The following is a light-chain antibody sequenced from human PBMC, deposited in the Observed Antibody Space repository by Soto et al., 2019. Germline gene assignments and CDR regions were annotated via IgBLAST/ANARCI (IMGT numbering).Light chain of an antibody. CDR1: LSVSTN. J-gene: IGKJ5*01. V-gene: IGKV3-15*01. CDR2: GAS. Sequence: EIAMTQSPCTLSVSPGERATLSWRAGLSVSTNLAWYQQKPGQAPRLIIYGASTRATGISARFSGSGSGTEFSLTISSLQSEDFAVYYCQQRSNWPITFGQGTRLEIK. CDR3: QQRSNWPIT.